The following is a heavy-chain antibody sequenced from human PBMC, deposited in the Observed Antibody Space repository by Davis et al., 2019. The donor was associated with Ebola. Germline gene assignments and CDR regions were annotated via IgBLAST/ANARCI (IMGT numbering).Heavy chain of an antibody. CDR3: ARDLRYDSSGYDYYFYMDV. V-gene: IGHV4-31*03. Sequence: PSETLSLTCTVSGGSISRGGSYWTWIRQHPGKGLEWIGYIYYSGSTYYKPSLKSRVPISLDTSKNQFSLNLYSVTAADTAVYYCARDLRYDSSGYDYYFYMDVWGKGTTVTVSS. D-gene: IGHD3-22*01. CDR1: GGSISRGGSY. J-gene: IGHJ6*03. CDR2: IYYSGST.